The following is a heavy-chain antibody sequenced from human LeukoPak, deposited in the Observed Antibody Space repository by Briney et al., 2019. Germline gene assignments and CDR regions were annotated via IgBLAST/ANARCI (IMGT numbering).Heavy chain of an antibody. Sequence: GGSLRLSCAASGFTVSTNYMTWVRQAPGKGLEWVSVIYSGDGNTYYADSVKGRFSISRDNSRNTAYLQMNSLRAEDTAVYYCARAAVAAWTFYFDYWGQGTLVTVSS. CDR1: GFTVSTNY. J-gene: IGHJ4*02. CDR3: ARAAVAAWTFYFDY. V-gene: IGHV3-66*01. CDR2: IYSGDGNT. D-gene: IGHD6-25*01.